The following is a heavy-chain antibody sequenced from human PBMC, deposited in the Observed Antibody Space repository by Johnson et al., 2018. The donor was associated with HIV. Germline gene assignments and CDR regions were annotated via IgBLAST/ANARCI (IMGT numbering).Heavy chain of an antibody. Sequence: QVQLVESGGALVKPGGSLRLSCAASGFKFDDNYMAWIRQSPGKGLEWVSYISSSGSTIYYADSVKGRFTISRDNSKNTLYLQMNSLRAEDTAMYYCARGTTVADGTCTFDIWGQGTMVTVSS. CDR1: GFKFDDNY. D-gene: IGHD4-11*01. J-gene: IGHJ3*02. CDR2: ISSSGSTI. V-gene: IGHV3-11*01. CDR3: ARGTTVADGTCTFDI.